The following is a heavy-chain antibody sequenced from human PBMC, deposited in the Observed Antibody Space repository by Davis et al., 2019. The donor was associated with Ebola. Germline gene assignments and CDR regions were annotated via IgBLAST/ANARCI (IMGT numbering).Heavy chain of an antibody. CDR1: GFTFSSYS. CDR3: ARVSGGSYYQEGYYYYYMDV. Sequence: GESLKISCAASGFTFSSYSMNWVRQAPGKGLEWVSYISSSSSTIYYADSVKGRFTISRDNAKNTLYLQMNSLRAEDTAGYYCARVSGGSYYQEGYYYYYMDVWGKGTTVTVSS. V-gene: IGHV3-48*04. D-gene: IGHD1-26*01. CDR2: ISSSSSTI. J-gene: IGHJ6*03.